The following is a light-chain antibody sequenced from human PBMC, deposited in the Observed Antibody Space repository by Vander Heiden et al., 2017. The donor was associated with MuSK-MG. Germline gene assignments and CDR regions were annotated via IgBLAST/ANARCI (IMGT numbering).Light chain of an antibody. CDR1: QNINNH. CDR3: QQRSVRTARLS. Sequence: VLTPSPVTLFLSPGERATDSCRASQNINNHQPLPQQKPGQATSLLIVHSAHRATGFPARFRGRGSGTDFTLTISSLEPEDIAVQFCQQRSVRTARLSFGQGTRLEIK. V-gene: IGKV3-11*01. J-gene: IGKJ1*01. CDR2: HSA.